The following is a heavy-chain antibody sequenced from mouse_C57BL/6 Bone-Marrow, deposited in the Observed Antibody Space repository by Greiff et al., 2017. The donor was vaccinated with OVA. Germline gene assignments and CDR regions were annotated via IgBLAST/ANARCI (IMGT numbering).Heavy chain of an antibody. Sequence: QVQLQQPGAELVRPGSSVKLSCKASGYTFTSYWMHWVKQRPIQGLEWIGNIDPSDSETHYNQKFKDKATLTVDKSSSTAYMQLSSLTSEDSAVYYCARSTHDGYSWYFDVWGTGTTVTVSS. V-gene: IGHV1-52*01. J-gene: IGHJ1*03. CDR1: GYTFTSYW. D-gene: IGHD2-3*01. CDR3: ARSTHDGYSWYFDV. CDR2: IDPSDSET.